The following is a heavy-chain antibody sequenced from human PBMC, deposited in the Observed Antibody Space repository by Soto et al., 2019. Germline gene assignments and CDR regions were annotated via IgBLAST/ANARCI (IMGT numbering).Heavy chain of an antibody. CDR2: IYPGDSDI. V-gene: IGHV5-51*01. J-gene: IGHJ4*02. D-gene: IGHD3-10*01. CDR1: GYIFTNYW. CDR3: ARHTNYFGPDY. Sequence: LGESLKISCKSSGYIFTNYWIGWVRQMPEKGLEWMGIIYPGDSDIRYSPSFQGQVTISADKSINTAYLQWSSLKASDTAMYYCARHTNYFGPDYWGLGTLVTVSS.